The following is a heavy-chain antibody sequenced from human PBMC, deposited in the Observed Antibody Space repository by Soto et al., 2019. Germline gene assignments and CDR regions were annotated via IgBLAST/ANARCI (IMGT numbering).Heavy chain of an antibody. J-gene: IGHJ5*02. V-gene: IGHV4-30-4*01. Sequence: QVQLQESGPGLVKPSQTLSLTCTVSGGSISSGDYYWSWIRQPPGKGLEWIGYIYYSGSTYYNPSLKSRLTTSVDTSKTQFSRNLSSVTAADTAVYYCARERPDGSRLDPWGQGTLVTVSS. D-gene: IGHD6-13*01. CDR2: IYYSGST. CDR3: ARERPDGSRLDP. CDR1: GGSISSGDYY.